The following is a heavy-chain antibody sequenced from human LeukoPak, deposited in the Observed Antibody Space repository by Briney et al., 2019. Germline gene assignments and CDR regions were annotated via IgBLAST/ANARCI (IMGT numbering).Heavy chain of an antibody. CDR3: AKLGVVADDAFDI. CDR2: ISYDGSNK. Sequence: GRSLRLSCAASGFTFSSYAMHWVRQAPGKGLEWVAVISYDGSNKYYADSVKGRFTISRDNSKNTLYLQMNSLRAEDTAVYYCAKLGVVADDAFDIWGQGTMVTVSS. CDR1: GFTFSSYA. J-gene: IGHJ3*02. D-gene: IGHD3-22*01. V-gene: IGHV3-30-3*02.